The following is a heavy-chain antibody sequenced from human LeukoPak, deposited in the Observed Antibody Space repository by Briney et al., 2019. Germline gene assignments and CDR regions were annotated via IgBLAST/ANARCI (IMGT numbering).Heavy chain of an antibody. Sequence: ASVKVSCKASGGTFSSYAISWVRQAPGQGLEWMGGIIPIFGTANYAQKFQGRVTITADESTSTAYVELSSLRSEDTAVYYCASSHYYDSSGYYYVDYWGQGTLVTVSS. J-gene: IGHJ4*02. CDR1: GGTFSSYA. V-gene: IGHV1-69*13. CDR3: ASSHYYDSSGYYYVDY. D-gene: IGHD3-22*01. CDR2: IIPIFGTA.